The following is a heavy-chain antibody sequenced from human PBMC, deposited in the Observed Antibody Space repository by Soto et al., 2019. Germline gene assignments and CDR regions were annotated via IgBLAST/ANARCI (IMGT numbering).Heavy chain of an antibody. J-gene: IGHJ6*02. CDR2: IYQGGST. Sequence: QVQLQESGPGLVKPSGTLSVTCAVSGGSFSDGLWWYWVRQPPGKGLEWIGEIYQGGSTHYSPSLKSPVTISIDKSNCQLYLRLSSVTAADTAVYYCARPLHDKTAHYGGGLDVWGQGTAVTVSS. CDR1: GGSFSDGLW. CDR3: ARPLHDKTAHYGGGLDV. D-gene: IGHD2-21*02. V-gene: IGHV4-4*02.